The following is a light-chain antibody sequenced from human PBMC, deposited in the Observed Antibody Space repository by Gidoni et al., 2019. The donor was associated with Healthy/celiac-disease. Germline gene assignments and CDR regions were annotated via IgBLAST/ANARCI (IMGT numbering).Light chain of an antibody. J-gene: IGKJ5*01. CDR1: QDISNY. Sequence: DIQMTQSPSSLSASVGDRVTITCQASQDISNYLNWYQQKPGKAPKLLIYDASNLETGAPSRFSGSGSGTDFTFTISSLQPEDIATYYCQQYDNLPLFXQXTRLEIK. CDR2: DAS. V-gene: IGKV1-33*01. CDR3: QQYDNLPL.